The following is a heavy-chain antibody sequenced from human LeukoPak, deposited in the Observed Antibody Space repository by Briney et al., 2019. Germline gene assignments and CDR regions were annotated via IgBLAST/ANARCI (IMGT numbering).Heavy chain of an antibody. V-gene: IGHV1-69*13. D-gene: IGHD2-2*01. J-gene: IGHJ6*02. CDR3: AREPDIVVVPAAIPPITYYYYGMDV. CDR2: IIPIFGTA. Sequence: SVKVSCKASGGTFSSYAISWVRQAPGQGLEWMGGIIPIFGTANYAQKFQGRVTITADESTSTAYMELSSLRSEDTAVYHCAREPDIVVVPAAIPPITYYYYGMDVWGQGTTVTVSS. CDR1: GGTFSSYA.